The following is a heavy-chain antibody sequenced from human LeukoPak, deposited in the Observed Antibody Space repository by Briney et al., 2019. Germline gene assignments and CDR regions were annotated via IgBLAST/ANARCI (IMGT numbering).Heavy chain of an antibody. J-gene: IGHJ6*03. V-gene: IGHV3-30*18. CDR2: ISYDGSNK. Sequence: GRSLRLSCAASGFTFSSYGMHWVRQAPGKGLEWVALISYDGSNKYYADSVKGRFTISRDNSKNTLYLQMNSLRVEDTAVYYCAKTAYAGYYYYMDVWGKGTTVTVSS. CDR3: AKTAYAGYYYYMDV. CDR1: GFTFSSYG. D-gene: IGHD3-16*01.